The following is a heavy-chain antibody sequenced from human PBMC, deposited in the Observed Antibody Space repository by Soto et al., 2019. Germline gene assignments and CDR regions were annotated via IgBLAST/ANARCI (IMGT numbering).Heavy chain of an antibody. J-gene: IGHJ6*02. CDR2: IYWDDDK. CDR1: GFSLSTGGVG. D-gene: IGHD2-21*02. CDR3: THSRCGGDCLQSYSSHYYYGMDV. Sequence: QITLMESGPTLVKPTQTLTLTCTFSGFSLSTGGVGVGWIRQPPGKALEWLALIYWDDDKRSSPSLRSRLTVTKDTSKKHAVLTMTPMDPVDTATYYCTHSRCGGDCLQSYSSHYYYGMDVWRQGTTVTVSS. V-gene: IGHV2-5*02.